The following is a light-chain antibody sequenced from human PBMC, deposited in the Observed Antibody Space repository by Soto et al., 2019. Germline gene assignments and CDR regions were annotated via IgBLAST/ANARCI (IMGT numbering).Light chain of an antibody. V-gene: IGKV1-9*01. CDR1: QDISSH. Sequence: DLQLTQSPSFLSASVGDRVTITCRASQDISSHLAWYQQKPGKAPKLLIYAASTLQSGVPSGFGGSGSGTEFTLIITSLQPEDFATYYCQQVKTYPLTFGGGTKVEIK. CDR3: QQVKTYPLT. J-gene: IGKJ4*01. CDR2: AAS.